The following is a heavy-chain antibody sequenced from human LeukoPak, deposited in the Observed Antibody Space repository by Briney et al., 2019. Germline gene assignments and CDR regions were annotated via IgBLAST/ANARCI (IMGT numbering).Heavy chain of an antibody. Sequence: GGFVRLSCAASGFTVSSNYMSWVRQAPGKGLEWVSVIYSGGSTYYADSVKGRFTISRDNSKNTLYLQMNSLRAEDTAVYYCARNQGSQFDYWGQGTLVTVSS. J-gene: IGHJ4*02. D-gene: IGHD2-2*01. CDR3: ARNQGSQFDY. CDR2: IYSGGST. CDR1: GFTVSSNY. V-gene: IGHV3-66*01.